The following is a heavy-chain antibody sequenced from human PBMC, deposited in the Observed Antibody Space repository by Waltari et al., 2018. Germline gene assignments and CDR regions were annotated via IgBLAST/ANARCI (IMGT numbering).Heavy chain of an antibody. V-gene: IGHV4-4*07. CDR1: GGSISSYY. Sequence: QVQLQESGPGLVKPSETLSLTCTVSGGSISSYYWSWIRQPAGKGLECVGRIYTSGRTNYNPSLKSRVTMSVDTSKNQFSLKLSSVTAADTAVYYCARGGYCSSTSCLNYYYMDVWGKGTTVTISS. D-gene: IGHD2-2*01. CDR3: ARGGYCSSTSCLNYYYMDV. CDR2: IYTSGRT. J-gene: IGHJ6*03.